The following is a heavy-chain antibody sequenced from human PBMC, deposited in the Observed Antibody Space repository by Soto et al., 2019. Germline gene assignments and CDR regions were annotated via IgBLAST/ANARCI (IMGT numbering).Heavy chain of an antibody. Sequence: QVQLVQSGAEVKKPGASVKVSCKASGYTFTNFGISWVRQAPGQGLEWMGWISAYNGNTNDAQKFQGRVTMTTETSTSTAYIGVRSLRVDVTAVYYCARGGTPIDCWGQGTLVTVSS. D-gene: IGHD1-26*01. CDR2: ISAYNGNT. J-gene: IGHJ4*02. V-gene: IGHV1-18*01. CDR1: GYTFTNFG. CDR3: ARGGTPIDC.